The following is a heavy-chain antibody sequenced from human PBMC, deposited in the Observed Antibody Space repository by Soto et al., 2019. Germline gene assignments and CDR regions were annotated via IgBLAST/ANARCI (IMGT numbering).Heavy chain of an antibody. Sequence: ASVXVSCKASGYTFTSYYMHWVRQAPGQGLEWMGIINPSGGSTSYAQKFQGRVTMTRDTSTSTVYMELSSLRSEDTAVYYCARDHFSNYYDSSSPRYYYYYYGMDVWGQGTTVTVSS. D-gene: IGHD3-22*01. CDR3: ARDHFSNYYDSSSPRYYYYYYGMDV. CDR1: GYTFTSYY. V-gene: IGHV1-46*01. J-gene: IGHJ6*02. CDR2: INPSGGST.